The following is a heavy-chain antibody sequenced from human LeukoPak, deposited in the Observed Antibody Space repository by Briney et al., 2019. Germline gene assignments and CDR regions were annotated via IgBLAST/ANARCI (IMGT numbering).Heavy chain of an antibody. CDR1: GASIISYY. V-gene: IGHV4-59*01. Sequence: SETLSLTCTVPGASIISYYWSSSWQPPGKGLGRRGYVDYSGFTNYNPSLKSRLTMSLDTSKNHISLKVTSVTAADTAIYYCATAGGAKGLWFGENDYWGQGTLVTVSS. D-gene: IGHD3-10*01. J-gene: IGHJ4*02. CDR3: ATAGGAKGLWFGENDY. CDR2: VDYSGFT.